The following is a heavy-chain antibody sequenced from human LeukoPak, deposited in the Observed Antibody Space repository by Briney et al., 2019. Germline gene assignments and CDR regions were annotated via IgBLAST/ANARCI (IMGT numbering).Heavy chain of an antibody. CDR3: ARELFDSGSCPDY. V-gene: IGHV3-33*01. D-gene: IGHD3-10*01. J-gene: IGHJ4*02. Sequence: GRTLSLSCTASGFTLRSHSILWMRQAPATGLEGAALVWQDGSNRYYADSAKGRFTISRDNSKNTVQLQINSLRAEDTAVYYCARELFDSGSCPDYWGQGTLVTVSS. CDR2: VWQDGSNR. CDR1: GFTLRSHS.